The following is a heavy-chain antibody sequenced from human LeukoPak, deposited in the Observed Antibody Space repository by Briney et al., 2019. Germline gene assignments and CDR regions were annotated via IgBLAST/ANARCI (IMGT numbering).Heavy chain of an antibody. Sequence: GGSLRLSCAASGFTFSSYELNWVRQAPGKGLEWISYISSSGTTIYYTDSVKGRFTISRDNAKNSPYLQMNSLRAEDTAVYYCARGLGKGDYWGQGTLVTVSS. D-gene: IGHD7-27*01. CDR1: GFTFSSYE. J-gene: IGHJ4*02. CDR3: ARGLGKGDY. V-gene: IGHV3-48*03. CDR2: ISSSGTTI.